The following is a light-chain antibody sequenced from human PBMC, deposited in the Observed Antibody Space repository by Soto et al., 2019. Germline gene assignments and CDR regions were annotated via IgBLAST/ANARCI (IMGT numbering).Light chain of an antibody. V-gene: IGKV4-1*01. J-gene: IGKJ4*01. Sequence: DIVMTQSPDSLALSLGDRATIYCKSNQSLLNSFTNKNYLAWYKQKPGQPPKLLISWASTRESGVPDRFSGSGSGTDFTLSISSLQAEDVAVYYCQQHYFTPITFGGGTKVEI. CDR3: QQHYFTPIT. CDR1: QSLLNSFTNKNY. CDR2: WAS.